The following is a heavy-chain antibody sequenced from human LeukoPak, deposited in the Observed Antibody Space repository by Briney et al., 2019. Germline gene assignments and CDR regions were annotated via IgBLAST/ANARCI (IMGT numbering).Heavy chain of an antibody. CDR1: GFTFSSYA. J-gene: IGHJ4*02. D-gene: IGHD2-2*01. V-gene: IGHV3-30*04. Sequence: GGSLRLSCAASGFTFSSYAMHWVRQAPGKGLEWVAVISYDGSNKYYADSVKGRFTTSRDNSKNTLYLQMNSLRAEDTAVYYCAREMGYQLFHFDYWGQGTLVTVSS. CDR3: AREMGYQLFHFDY. CDR2: ISYDGSNK.